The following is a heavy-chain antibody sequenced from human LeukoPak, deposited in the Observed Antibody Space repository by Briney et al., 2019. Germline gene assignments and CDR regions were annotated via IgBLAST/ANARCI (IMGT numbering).Heavy chain of an antibody. D-gene: IGHD3-22*01. Sequence: GGSLRLSCAASGFTFSSYAMHWVRQAPGKGLEWVAFIHYDGSNNYYADSVKGRFTISRDNAKNTLNLQMNSLRAEDTAVYYCARDLGQYYDTSDNWFDPWGQGTLVTVSS. CDR1: GFTFSSYA. V-gene: IGHV3-30*02. CDR2: IHYDGSNN. CDR3: ARDLGQYYDTSDNWFDP. J-gene: IGHJ5*02.